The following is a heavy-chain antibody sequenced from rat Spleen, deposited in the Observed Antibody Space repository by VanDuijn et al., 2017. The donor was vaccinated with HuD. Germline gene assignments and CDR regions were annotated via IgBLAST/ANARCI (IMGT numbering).Heavy chain of an antibody. Sequence: QVQLKESGPGLVQPSQTLSLTCTVSGFSLTSYNVHWVRQPPGKGLEWMGVIWNSGGTRYNSALKSRLSISKDTSNSQVFLKMNSLQTEDTATYYCARDPGLLRTIWGYFDFWGQGVMVTVSS. CDR3: ARDPGLLRTIWGYFDF. CDR1: GFSLTSYN. V-gene: IGHV2-41*01. D-gene: IGHD1-6*01. J-gene: IGHJ2*01. CDR2: IWNSGGT.